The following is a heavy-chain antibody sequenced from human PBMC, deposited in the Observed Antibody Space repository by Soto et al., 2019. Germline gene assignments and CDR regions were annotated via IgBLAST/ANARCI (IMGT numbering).Heavy chain of an antibody. Sequence: PSETLSLTCAVYGGSFSGYYWSWIRQPPGKGLEWIGYIYYSGSTNYNPSLKSRVTISVDTSKNQFSLKLSSVTAADTAVYYCARLRYNWNDHYYYYGMDVWGQGTTVTVSS. CDR1: GGSFSGYY. D-gene: IGHD1-1*01. V-gene: IGHV4-59*08. CDR2: IYYSGST. CDR3: ARLRYNWNDHYYYYGMDV. J-gene: IGHJ6*02.